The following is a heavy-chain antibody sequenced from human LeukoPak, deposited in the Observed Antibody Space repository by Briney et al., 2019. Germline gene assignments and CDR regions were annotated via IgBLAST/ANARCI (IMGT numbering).Heavy chain of an antibody. J-gene: IGHJ4*02. Sequence: ASVKVSCKASGYTFTGYYMHWVRQAPGQALEWMGWINPNSGGTNYAQKFQGRVTMTRDTSISTAYMELSRLRSDDTAVYYCARVRYGDYLCDYWGQGTLVTVSS. V-gene: IGHV1-2*02. CDR1: GYTFTGYY. CDR2: INPNSGGT. D-gene: IGHD4-17*01. CDR3: ARVRYGDYLCDY.